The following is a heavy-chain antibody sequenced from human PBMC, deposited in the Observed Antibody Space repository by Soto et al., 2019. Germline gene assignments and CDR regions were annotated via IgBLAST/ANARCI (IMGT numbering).Heavy chain of an antibody. J-gene: IGHJ6*02. Sequence: QVQLVQSGAEVKKPGASVKVSCKASGYSFTSYAIYWVRQAPGQRLEWMGWINAGNGNTKYSQKLQGRVTFTGDTSASTAHMELSSLRSEDTVVCFCARGVENIVVVLDVFGYYGMDVWGQGTTVTVSS. CDR2: INAGNGNT. D-gene: IGHD2-2*01. CDR3: ARGVENIVVVLDVFGYYGMDV. V-gene: IGHV1-3*01. CDR1: GYSFTSYA.